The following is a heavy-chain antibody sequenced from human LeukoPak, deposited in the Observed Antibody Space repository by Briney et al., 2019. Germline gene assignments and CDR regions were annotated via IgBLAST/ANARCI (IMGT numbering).Heavy chain of an antibody. D-gene: IGHD6-6*01. CDR2: ISGSGGST. V-gene: IGHV3-23*01. CDR1: GFTFSSYA. J-gene: IGHJ6*02. CDR3: AKDLGDSSSSEYYYYGMDV. Sequence: PGGSLRLSCAASGFTFSSYAMSWVRQAPGKGPEWVSAISGSGGSTYYADSVKGRFTISRDNSKNTLYLQMNSLRAEDTAVYYCAKDLGDSSSSEYYYYGMDVWGQGTTVTVSS.